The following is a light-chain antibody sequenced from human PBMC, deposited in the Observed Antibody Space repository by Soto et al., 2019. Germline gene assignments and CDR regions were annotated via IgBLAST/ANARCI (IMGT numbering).Light chain of an antibody. V-gene: IGKV4-1*01. J-gene: IGKJ4*01. CDR3: QQLNSYPLT. CDR1: QSVLYDSNNKNY. CDR2: WAS. Sequence: DIVMTQSPDSLAVSLGERATINCKSSQSVLYDSNNKNYLAWYQQKPGQPPKLLIYWASTRESGVPDRFSGTGSGTDFTLTISSLQPEDFATYYCQQLNSYPLTFGGGTKVDIK.